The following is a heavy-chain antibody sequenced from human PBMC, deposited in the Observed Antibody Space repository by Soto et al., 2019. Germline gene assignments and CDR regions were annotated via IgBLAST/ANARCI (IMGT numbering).Heavy chain of an antibody. CDR2: INHSGST. CDR1: GGSFSGYY. D-gene: IGHD3-16*02. V-gene: IGHV4-34*01. Sequence: QVQLLQWGAGLLKPSETLSLTCAVYGGSFSGYYWSWIRQPPGKGLEWIGEINHSGSTNYNPSLKSRVTISVDTSKNQFSLKLSSVTAADTAVYYCASLASYYYYGMDVWGQGTTVTVSS. CDR3: ASLASYYYYGMDV. J-gene: IGHJ6*02.